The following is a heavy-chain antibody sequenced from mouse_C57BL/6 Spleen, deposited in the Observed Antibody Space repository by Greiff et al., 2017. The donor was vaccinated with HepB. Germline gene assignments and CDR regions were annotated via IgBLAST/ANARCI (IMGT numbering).Heavy chain of an antibody. J-gene: IGHJ2*01. CDR3: ARMNYYGSSYAPYYFDY. CDR2: IYPGSGST. V-gene: IGHV1-55*01. D-gene: IGHD1-1*01. CDR1: GYTFTSYW. Sequence: QVQLQQPGAELVKPGASVKMSCKASGYTFTSYWITWVKQRPGQGLEWIGDIYPGSGSTNYNEKFKSKATLTVDTSSSTAYMQISSLTSEDSAVYYCARMNYYGSSYAPYYFDYWGQGTTLTVSS.